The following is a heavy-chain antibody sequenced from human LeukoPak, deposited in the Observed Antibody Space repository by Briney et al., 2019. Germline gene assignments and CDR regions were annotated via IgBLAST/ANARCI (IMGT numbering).Heavy chain of an antibody. V-gene: IGHV1-18*01. CDR3: ARGGGSSRVGLDN. D-gene: IGHD6-6*01. J-gene: IGHJ4*02. CDR1: GYTFTSYD. Sequence: ASVKVSCKASGYTFTSYDISWVGQAPGQGLEWMGWISGYNSNTNYAQKFQGRVTTTTDTSTSTAYMELRSLRSDDTAVYYCARGGGSSRVGLDNWGQGTLVTVSS. CDR2: ISGYNSNT.